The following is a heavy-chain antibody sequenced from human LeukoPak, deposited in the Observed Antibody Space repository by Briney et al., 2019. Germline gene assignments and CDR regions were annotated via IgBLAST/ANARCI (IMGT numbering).Heavy chain of an antibody. J-gene: IGHJ4*02. D-gene: IGHD5/OR15-5a*01. V-gene: IGHV1-18*01. CDR3: ARVHGYSVAIYYFDF. CDR1: GYTFTSYA. CDR2: ISTYNGNT. Sequence: ASVLVSCLASGYTFTSYAISWVRQAPGQGLEWMGWISTYNGNTKYVEKFQGRVTMTTDTSTSTAYMELRSLRSDDTAVYYCARVHGYSVAIYYFDFWGQGTLVTVSS.